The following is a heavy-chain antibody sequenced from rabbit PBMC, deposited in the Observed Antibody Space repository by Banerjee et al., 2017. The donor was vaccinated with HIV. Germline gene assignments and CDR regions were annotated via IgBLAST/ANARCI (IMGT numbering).Heavy chain of an antibody. D-gene: IGHD5-1*01. V-gene: IGHV1S40*01. CDR3: ARGINGDGSFDL. CDR1: GFSFSSSYW. CDR2: IYAGSSGST. J-gene: IGHJ3*01. Sequence: QSLEESGGDLVKPGASLTLTCTASGFSFSSSYWICWVRQAPGKGLEWIACIYAGSSGSTYYASWAKGRFTISKTSSTTVTLQMTSLTAADTATYFCARGINGDGSFDLWGQGTLVTVS.